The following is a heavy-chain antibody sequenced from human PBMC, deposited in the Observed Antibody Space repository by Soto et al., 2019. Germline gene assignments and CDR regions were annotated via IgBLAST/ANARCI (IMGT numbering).Heavy chain of an antibody. CDR3: AHRRRYSSGWLFDY. CDR2: IYWDDDK. Sequence: QITLKESGPPLVKPTQTLTLTCTFSGFSLSTSGVGVGWIRQPPGKALEWLALIYWDDDKRYSPSLKSRLTITKDTSKNQEVLTMTHMDPVDTATYYGAHRRRYSSGWLFDYWGQGTLVTVSS. D-gene: IGHD6-19*01. J-gene: IGHJ4*02. V-gene: IGHV2-5*02. CDR1: GFSLSTSGVG.